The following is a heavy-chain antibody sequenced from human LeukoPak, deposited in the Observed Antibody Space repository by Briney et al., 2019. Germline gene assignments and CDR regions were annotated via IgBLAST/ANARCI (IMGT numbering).Heavy chain of an antibody. CDR3: ARFATESGSYQTFDY. V-gene: IGHV4-59*01. CDR1: GGSISSYY. J-gene: IGHJ4*02. D-gene: IGHD1-26*01. Sequence: KPSETLSLTCTVSGGSISSYYWSWIRQPPGKGLEWIGYIYYSGSTNYNPSLKSRDTISVDTSKNQFSLKLSSVTAADTAVYYCARFATESGSYQTFDYWGQGTLVTVSS. CDR2: IYYSGST.